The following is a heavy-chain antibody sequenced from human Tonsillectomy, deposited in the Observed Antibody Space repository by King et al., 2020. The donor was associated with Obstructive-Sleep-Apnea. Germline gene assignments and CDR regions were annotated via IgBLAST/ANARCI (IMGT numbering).Heavy chain of an antibody. CDR3: AGSIAVAGTGAFDY. J-gene: IGHJ4*02. D-gene: IGHD6-19*01. CDR2: ISSSSSYI. V-gene: IGHV3-21*01. CDR1: GFTFSSYS. Sequence: VQLVESGGGLVKPGGSLRLSCAASGFTFSSYSMNWVRQAPGKGLEWVSSISSSSSYIYYADSLKGRFTISRDNAKNSLYLQMNSLRAEDTAVYYCAGSIAVAGTGAFDYWGQGTLVTVSS.